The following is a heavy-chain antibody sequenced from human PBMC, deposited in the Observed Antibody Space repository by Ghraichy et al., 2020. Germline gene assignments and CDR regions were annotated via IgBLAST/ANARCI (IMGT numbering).Heavy chain of an antibody. V-gene: IGHV3-7*03. CDR3: ARDDIGTYYKY. CDR2: IKGDGSEK. D-gene: IGHD2-8*01. CDR1: GFTFSNYW. J-gene: IGHJ4*02. Sequence: GGSLRLSCGASGFTFSNYWMTWVRQVPGKGLEWVANIKGDGSEKKYVDSVKGRFTISRDNAKNSLYLEMNRLRVEDTAVYYCARDDIGTYYKYWGQGILVTVSS.